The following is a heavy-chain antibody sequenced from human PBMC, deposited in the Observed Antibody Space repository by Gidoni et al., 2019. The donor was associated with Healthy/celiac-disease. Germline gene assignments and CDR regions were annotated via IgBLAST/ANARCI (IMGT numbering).Heavy chain of an antibody. J-gene: IGHJ6*02. D-gene: IGHD2-2*01. V-gene: IGHV3-15*01. CDR2: IKSKTDGGTT. CDR1: GFTFSNAW. CDR3: TTAGDILVVPAGWVAAYYGRDV. Sequence: EVQLVDSGGGLVKPGGSLRLSCAASGFTFSNAWMCWLRQAPGKGLVWVARIKSKTDGGTTDYAAPVKGRFTISREDSKNTLYLQMNSLKTEATAVYYCTTAGDILVVPAGWVAAYYGRDVWGQGTTVPFS.